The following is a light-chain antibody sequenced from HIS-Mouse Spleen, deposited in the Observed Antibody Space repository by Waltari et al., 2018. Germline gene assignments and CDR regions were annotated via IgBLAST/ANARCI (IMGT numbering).Light chain of an antibody. CDR1: KLGDTY. V-gene: IGLV3-1*01. J-gene: IGLJ2*01. CDR3: QAWDSSTVV. CDR2: QDS. Sequence: SYELTQPPSVSVSPGQTASITCPGDKLGDTYACWYQHKPGQSPVLVLYQDSKRPSGIPERFSGSNSGNTATLTISGTQAMDEADYYCQAWDSSTVVFGGGTKLTVL.